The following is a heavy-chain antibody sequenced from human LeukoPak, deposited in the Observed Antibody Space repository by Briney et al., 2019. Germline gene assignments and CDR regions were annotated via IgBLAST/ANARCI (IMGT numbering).Heavy chain of an antibody. D-gene: IGHD3-9*01. V-gene: IGHV3-11*04. CDR1: GFTFSDYY. CDR3: ARDVTYYDILTGYYFDY. J-gene: IGHJ4*02. CDR2: ISSSGSTI. Sequence: PGGSLRLSCAASGFTFSDYYMSWIRQAPGKGLEWVSYISSSGSTIYYADSVKGRFTISRDNAKNSLYLQMNSLRAGDTAVYYCARDVTYYDILTGYYFDYWGQGTLVTVSS.